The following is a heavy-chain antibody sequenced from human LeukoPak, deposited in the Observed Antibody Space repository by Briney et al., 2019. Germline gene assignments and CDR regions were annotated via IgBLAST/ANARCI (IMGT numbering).Heavy chain of an antibody. D-gene: IGHD1-26*01. V-gene: IGHV3-7*01. CDR3: ARGGYYYPSP. CDR2: IKQDGSEK. CDR1: GFTFSTYW. Sequence: GGSLRLSCAASGFTFSTYWMTWVRQAPGKGLEWVAKIKQDGSEKYYVDSVEGRFTISRDNAKNSVHLQMNSLRAEDTAVYYCARGGYYYPSPWGQGTLVTVSS. J-gene: IGHJ5*02.